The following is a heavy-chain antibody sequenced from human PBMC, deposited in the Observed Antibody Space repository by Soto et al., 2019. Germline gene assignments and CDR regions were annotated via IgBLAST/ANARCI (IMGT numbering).Heavy chain of an antibody. Sequence: GGSLRLSCAASGFIFSTHAMHWVRQAPGEGLNWVAGIWYDGSEKYYADSVRGRFIISRDNSKNTLYLQMNSLRPEDTAVYYCARTYYYGLGSNYNDYWGPGTLVTVSS. CDR1: GFIFSTHA. CDR2: IWYDGSEK. D-gene: IGHD3-10*01. CDR3: ARTYYYGLGSNYNDY. V-gene: IGHV3-33*01. J-gene: IGHJ4*02.